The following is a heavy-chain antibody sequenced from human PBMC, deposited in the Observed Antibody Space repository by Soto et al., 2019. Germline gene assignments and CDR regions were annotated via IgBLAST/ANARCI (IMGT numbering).Heavy chain of an antibody. CDR2: INPKSGGT. CDR1: GETFSAYY. CDR3: ARVRQYCSRTNCYQDP. V-gene: IGHV1-2*02. J-gene: IGHJ5*02. Sequence: ASVKVCCKTSGETFSAYYIHCVRQAPGQGLEWMGWINPKSGGTLYAQKFQGRVTMTRDKSKNLFYLKLKSVTAADTAVYYCARVRQYCSRTNCYQDPWGQGTLVNVSS. D-gene: IGHD2-2*01.